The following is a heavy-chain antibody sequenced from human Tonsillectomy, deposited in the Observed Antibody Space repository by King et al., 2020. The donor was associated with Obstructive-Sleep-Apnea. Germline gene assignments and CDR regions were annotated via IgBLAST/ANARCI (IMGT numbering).Heavy chain of an antibody. D-gene: IGHD4-17*01. Sequence: VQLVESGGGLVKPGGSLRVSCAVSGITFRDAWMSWVRQAPGKGLEWVGRIKSQGGGGPTDYAAPVKGRFIISRDDSKNTLYLQMNSLQIEDTAVYYCTWMTTVTTIDFWGQGTQVTVSS. V-gene: IGHV3-15*01. CDR2: IKSQGGGGPT. CDR1: GITFRDAW. CDR3: TWMTTVTTIDF. J-gene: IGHJ4*02.